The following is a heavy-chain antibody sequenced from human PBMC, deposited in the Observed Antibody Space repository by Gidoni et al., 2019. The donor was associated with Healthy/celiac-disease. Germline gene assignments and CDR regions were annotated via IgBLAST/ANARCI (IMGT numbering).Heavy chain of an antibody. CDR3: ARVDDILTGYYPGYHDY. Sequence: EVQLVESGGGLVKPGGSLSLSCAASGFTFRSYSMNWVRQAPGKGLEWVSSISSSSSYIYYADSVKGRFTISRDNAKNSLYLQMNSLRAEDTAVYYCARVDDILTGYYPGYHDYWGQGTLVTVSS. CDR1: GFTFRSYS. V-gene: IGHV3-21*01. J-gene: IGHJ4*02. D-gene: IGHD3-9*01. CDR2: ISSSSSYI.